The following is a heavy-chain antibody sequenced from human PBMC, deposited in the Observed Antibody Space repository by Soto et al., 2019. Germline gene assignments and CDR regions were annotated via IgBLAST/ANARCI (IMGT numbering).Heavy chain of an antibody. Sequence: QITLKESGPTLVKPTQTLTLTCTFSGFSLSTSGVGVGWIRQPPGKALEWLALIYWDDDKRYSPSLKSRLTITKDTSKNQVVLTMTNIDPVDTATYYCAHKRGYYDFWSGYAPWGQGTRVTVSS. V-gene: IGHV2-5*02. CDR3: AHKRGYYDFWSGYAP. J-gene: IGHJ5*02. D-gene: IGHD3-3*01. CDR2: IYWDDDK. CDR1: GFSLSTSGVG.